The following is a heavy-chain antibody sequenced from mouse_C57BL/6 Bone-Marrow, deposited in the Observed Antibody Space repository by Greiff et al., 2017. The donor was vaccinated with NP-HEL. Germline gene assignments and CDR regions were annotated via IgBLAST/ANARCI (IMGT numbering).Heavy chain of an antibody. D-gene: IGHD2-5*01. CDR2: INPNNGGT. CDR1: GYTFTDYN. J-gene: IGHJ3*01. Sequence: VQLQQSGPELVKPGASVKIPCKASGYTFTDYNMDWVKQSHGKSLEWIGDINPNNGGTIYNQKFKGKATLTVDKSSSTAYMELRSLTSEDTAVYYCARRSSNYDFAYWGQGTLVTVSA. CDR3: ARRSSNYDFAY. V-gene: IGHV1-18*01.